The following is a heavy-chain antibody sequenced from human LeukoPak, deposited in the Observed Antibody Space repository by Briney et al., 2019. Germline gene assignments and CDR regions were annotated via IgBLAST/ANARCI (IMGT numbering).Heavy chain of an antibody. J-gene: IGHJ4*02. CDR1: GFTFSSTY. D-gene: IGHD3-16*01. V-gene: IGHV3-66*01. CDR2: IYSGGST. Sequence: GGSLSLPCAASGFTFSSTYMSWVRQAPGEGLEGVSVIYSGGSTYYADSVKGRFTISRDNSKNTLYLQMNSLRAEDTAVYYCARGLGGKGGYFDYWGQGTLVTVSS. CDR3: ARGLGGKGGYFDY.